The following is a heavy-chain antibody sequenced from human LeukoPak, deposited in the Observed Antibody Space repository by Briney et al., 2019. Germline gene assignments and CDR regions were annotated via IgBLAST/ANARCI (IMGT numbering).Heavy chain of an antibody. D-gene: IGHD2-2*01. CDR2: ITGSGRTI. CDR1: GFTFSDYY. CDR3: ARMVVPHRFDY. V-gene: IGHV3-11*01. J-gene: IGHJ4*02. Sequence: PGGSLRLSCAASGFTFSDYYMSWIRQAPGKGLEWLSYITGSGRTIYYADSVKGRFTISRDNAKNSLYLQMNSLRAEDTAVYYCARMVVPHRFDYWGPGNLVTVSS.